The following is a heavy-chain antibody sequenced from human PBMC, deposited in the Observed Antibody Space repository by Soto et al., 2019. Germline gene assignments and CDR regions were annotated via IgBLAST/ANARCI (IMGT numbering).Heavy chain of an antibody. CDR1: GYTFSTYD. CDR2: MNPNSGDT. Sequence: QVQLVQSGAEVKKPGASVKVSCKASGYTFSTYDINWVRQAPGQGLEWMGWMNPNSGDTGYAQKFLGRVTMTRDSSIMTVCMELSSLSSEDTAVYYCARVNYYGSGSYEDFFYYYGLDVWGHGTTVTVSS. CDR3: ARVNYYGSGSYEDFFYYYGLDV. V-gene: IGHV1-8*01. J-gene: IGHJ6*02. D-gene: IGHD3-10*01.